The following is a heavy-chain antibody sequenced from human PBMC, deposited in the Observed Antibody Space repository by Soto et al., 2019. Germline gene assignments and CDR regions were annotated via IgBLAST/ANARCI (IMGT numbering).Heavy chain of an antibody. CDR1: GGSISSSSYY. CDR2: IYYSGST. V-gene: IGHV4-39*01. Sequence: PSETLSLTCTVSGGSISSSSYYWGWIRQPPGKGLEWIGSIYYSGSTYYNPSLKSRVTISVDTSKNQFSLKLSSVTAADTAVYYCARHPDYYYYYMDVWGKGTTVTVSS. CDR3: ARHPDYYYYYMDV. J-gene: IGHJ6*03.